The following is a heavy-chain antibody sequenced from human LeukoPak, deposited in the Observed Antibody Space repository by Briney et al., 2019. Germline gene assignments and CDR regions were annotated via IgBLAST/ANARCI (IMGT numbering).Heavy chain of an antibody. J-gene: IGHJ3*02. CDR1: GFTLSSYA. CDR2: ISGSGVST. V-gene: IGHV3-23*01. CDR3: AKDRSDYGGYPPGAFDI. D-gene: IGHD4-17*01. Sequence: GGSLRLSCAASGFTLSSYAMSWVRQAPGKGLEWVSAISGSGVSTFYADSVKGRFTISRDNSKNTLYLQIDSLRAEDTAVYYCAKDRSDYGGYPPGAFDIWGQGTMVTVSS.